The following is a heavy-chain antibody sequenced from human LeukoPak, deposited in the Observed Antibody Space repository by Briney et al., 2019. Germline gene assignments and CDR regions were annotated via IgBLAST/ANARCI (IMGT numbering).Heavy chain of an antibody. D-gene: IGHD3-10*01. CDR3: ARHEGVPDYYGSGSYYRD. CDR1: GGSISSYY. J-gene: IGHJ4*02. CDR2: IYYSGST. Sequence: NSSETLSLTCTVSGGSISSYYWSWIRQPPGKGLEWIGYIYYSGSTNYNPSLKSRVTISVDTSKNQFSLKLSSVTAADTAVYYCARHEGVPDYYGSGSYYRDWGQGTLVTVSS. V-gene: IGHV4-59*08.